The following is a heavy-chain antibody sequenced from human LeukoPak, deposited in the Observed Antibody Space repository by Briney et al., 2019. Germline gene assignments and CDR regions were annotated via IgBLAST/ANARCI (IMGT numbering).Heavy chain of an antibody. CDR2: INHSGST. J-gene: IGHJ3*02. CDR1: GYSISSGYY. D-gene: IGHD2-2*01. Sequence: KSSETLSLTCAVSGYSISSGYYWGWIRQPPGKGLEWIGEINHSGSTNYNPSLKSRVTISVDTSKNQFSLKLSSVTAADTAVYYCARADLGYCSSTSCYEDDAFDIWGQGTMVTVSS. V-gene: IGHV4-38-2*01. CDR3: ARADLGYCSSTSCYEDDAFDI.